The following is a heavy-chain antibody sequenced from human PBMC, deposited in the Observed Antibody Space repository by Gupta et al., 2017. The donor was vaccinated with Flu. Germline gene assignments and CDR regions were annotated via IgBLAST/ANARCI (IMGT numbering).Heavy chain of an antibody. D-gene: IGHD6-25*01. J-gene: IGHJ4*02. CDR3: ARGRAASDYYYFDY. V-gene: IGHV3-74*01. CDR2: ISGDGSST. CDR1: GFPFSGYL. Sequence: EVQLVESGGGLVQPGGSLRLSCAASGFPFSGYLMHWVRQVPGKGLLWVSRISGDGSSTTYADSEKGRFTISRDNAKNTLYLQMNSLRAEDTAVYYCARGRAASDYYYFDYWGQGTLVTVSS.